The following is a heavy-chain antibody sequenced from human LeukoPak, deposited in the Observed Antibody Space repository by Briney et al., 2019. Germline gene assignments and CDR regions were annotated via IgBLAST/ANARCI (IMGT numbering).Heavy chain of an antibody. CDR1: GFTFSSYG. CDR3: AKDVARGGIKGSFDY. V-gene: IGHV3-33*06. D-gene: IGHD3-16*01. J-gene: IGHJ4*02. CDR2: IWYDGSNK. Sequence: AGGSLRLSCAASGFTFSSYGMHWVRQAPGKGLEWVAVIWYDGSNKYYADSVKGRFTISRDNSKNTLSLQMNSLSAEDTALYYCAKDVARGGIKGSFDYWGQGTLVTVSS.